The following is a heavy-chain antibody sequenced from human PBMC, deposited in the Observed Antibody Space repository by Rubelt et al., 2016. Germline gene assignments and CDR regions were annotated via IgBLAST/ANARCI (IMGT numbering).Heavy chain of an antibody. CDR3: ARLRWNDFWFDP. Sequence: QVQLQESGPGLVKPSQTLSLTCTVSGGSISSGGYYWSWIRQYPGKGLEWIGYIYYSGSTYYNPSLKSRVTISADTSNNQFSLKRSSVTAADTAVYYCARLRWNDFWFDPWGQGTLVTVSS. CDR1: GGSISSGGYY. J-gene: IGHJ5*02. D-gene: IGHD1-1*01. V-gene: IGHV4-31*03. CDR2: IYYSGST.